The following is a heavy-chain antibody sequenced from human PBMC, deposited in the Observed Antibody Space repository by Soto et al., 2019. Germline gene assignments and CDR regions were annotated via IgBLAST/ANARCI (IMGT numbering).Heavy chain of an antibody. J-gene: IGHJ3*02. CDR3: ARDVSPGSRSLYLDAFDI. CDR1: GFTLSMYW. V-gene: IGHV3-7*05. D-gene: IGHD3-10*01. Sequence: EVQLEESGGGLVQPGGSLRLSCAASGFTLSMYWMTWVRQAPGRGLEWVANIKHDGRKKSYLDSVRGRFTISRDNVRNSLYLQMDSLRAEDTALYYCARDVSPGSRSLYLDAFDIWGQGTRVIVSS. CDR2: IKHDGRKK.